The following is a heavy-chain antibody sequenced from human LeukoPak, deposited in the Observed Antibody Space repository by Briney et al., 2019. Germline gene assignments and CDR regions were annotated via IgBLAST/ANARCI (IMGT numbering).Heavy chain of an antibody. D-gene: IGHD1-7*01. CDR3: AKKDCRELLRYYYYMDV. Sequence: GGSLRLSCAASGFTFSSYAMSWVRQAPGKGLEWVSAISGSGGSTYYADSVKGRFTISRDNSKNTLYLQMNSLRAEDTAVYYCAKKDCRELLRYYYYMDVWGKGTTVAVSS. J-gene: IGHJ6*03. CDR2: ISGSGGST. CDR1: GFTFSSYA. V-gene: IGHV3-23*01.